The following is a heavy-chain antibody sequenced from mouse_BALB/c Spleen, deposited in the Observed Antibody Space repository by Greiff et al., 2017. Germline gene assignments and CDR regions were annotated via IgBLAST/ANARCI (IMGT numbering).Heavy chain of an antibody. V-gene: IGHV5-12-2*01. J-gene: IGHJ3*01. CDR1: GFTFSSYT. CDR3: ARRGDYDERAWFAY. Sequence: EVQGVESGGGLVQPGGSLKLSCAASGFTFSSYTMSWVRQTPEKRLEWVAYISNGGGSTYYPDTVKGRFTISRDNAKNTLYLQMSSLKSEDTAMYYCARRGDYDERAWFAYWGQGTLVTVSA. D-gene: IGHD2-4*01. CDR2: ISNGGGST.